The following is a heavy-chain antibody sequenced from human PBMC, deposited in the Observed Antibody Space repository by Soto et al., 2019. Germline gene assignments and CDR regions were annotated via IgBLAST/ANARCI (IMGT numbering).Heavy chain of an antibody. V-gene: IGHV5-51*03. CDR1: GYTFTIYW. CDR2: IHPSDSDT. Sequence: PGESLKISCEVSGYTFTIYWIGWVRQKPGKGLEWMGIIHPSDSDTRYSPSFQGQVTISADKSLNTAYLQWNSLKASDTAVYYCARPANTVADHFDLWGQGTPVTVSS. CDR3: ARPANTVADHFDL. D-gene: IGHD4-17*01. J-gene: IGHJ4*02.